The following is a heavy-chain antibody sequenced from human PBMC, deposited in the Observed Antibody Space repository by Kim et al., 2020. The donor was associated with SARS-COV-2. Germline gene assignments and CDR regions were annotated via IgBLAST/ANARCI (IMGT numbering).Heavy chain of an antibody. CDR3: ARDPVRRDAYNFDS. D-gene: IGHD3-16*01. V-gene: IGHV4-39*07. J-gene: IGHJ4*02. Sequence: YNPSLENRVTISLDTSKNQFSLKLSSVTAADTAVYFCARDPVRRDAYNFDSWGQGTLVTVSS.